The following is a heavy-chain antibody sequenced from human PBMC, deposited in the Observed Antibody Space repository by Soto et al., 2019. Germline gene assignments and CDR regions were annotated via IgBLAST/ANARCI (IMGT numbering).Heavy chain of an antibody. J-gene: IGHJ4*02. CDR3: AAGSSSGWYTPY. D-gene: IGHD6-19*01. V-gene: IGHV1-3*01. CDR1: GYTFTSYA. CDR2: INAGNGNT. Sequence: ASVKVSCKASGYTFTSYAMHWVRQAPGQRLEWMGWINAGNGNTKYSQKFQGRVTITRDTSASTAYMELSSLRSEDTAVYYCAAGSSSGWYTPYWGQGTLVTVSS.